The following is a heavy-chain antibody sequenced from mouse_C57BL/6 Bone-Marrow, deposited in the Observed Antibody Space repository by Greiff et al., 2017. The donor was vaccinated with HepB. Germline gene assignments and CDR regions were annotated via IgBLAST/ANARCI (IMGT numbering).Heavy chain of an antibody. V-gene: IGHV2-5*01. D-gene: IGHD1-1*01. Sequence: LQESGPGLVQPSQSLSITCTVSGFSLTSYGVHWVRQSPGKGLEWLGVIWRGGSTDYNAAFMSRLSITKDNSKSQVFFKMNSLQADDTAIYYCAKRHYYGSSYAMDYWGQGTSVTVSS. CDR3: AKRHYYGSSYAMDY. CDR2: IWRGGST. CDR1: GFSLTSYG. J-gene: IGHJ4*01.